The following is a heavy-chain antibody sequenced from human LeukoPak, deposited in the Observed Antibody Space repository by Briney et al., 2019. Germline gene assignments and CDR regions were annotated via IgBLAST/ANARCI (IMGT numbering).Heavy chain of an antibody. CDR3: ASSYYYDSSGWLSFDY. J-gene: IGHJ4*02. V-gene: IGHV3-23*01. CDR1: GFTFSSYA. D-gene: IGHD3-22*01. CDR2: ISGSGGST. Sequence: GGSLGLSCAASGFTFSSYAMSWVRQAPGKGLEWVSAISGSGGSTYYADSVKGRFTISRDNSKNTLYLQMNSLRAEDTAVYYCASSYYYDSSGWLSFDYWGQGTLVTVSS.